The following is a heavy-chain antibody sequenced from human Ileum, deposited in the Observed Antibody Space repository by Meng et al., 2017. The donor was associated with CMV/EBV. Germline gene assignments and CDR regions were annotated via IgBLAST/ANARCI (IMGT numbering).Heavy chain of an antibody. CDR2: IYTGGPT. D-gene: IGHD4-11*01. CDR3: AHRLGAFDP. J-gene: IGHJ5*02. CDR1: SASITPYY. Sequence: QAHLREAGPGLLKPSETLPLTCTISSASITPYYWNWIRQPAGKGLEWIGRIYTGGPTDYNPSLKSRVTMSVDMSKNQFFLNLSSVTAADTATYYCAHRLGAFDPWGQGTLVTVSS. V-gene: IGHV4-4*07.